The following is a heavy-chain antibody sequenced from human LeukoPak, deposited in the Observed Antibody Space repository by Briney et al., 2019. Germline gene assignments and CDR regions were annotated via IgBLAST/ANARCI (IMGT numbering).Heavy chain of an antibody. D-gene: IGHD4-17*01. Sequence: GGSLRLSCAASGFTFSSYAMSWVRQGPGKGLEWVSAISGSGGSTYYADSVKGRFTISRDNSKNTLYLQMNSLRAEDTAVYYCAKGLNYGDYDEYFQHWGQGTLVTVSS. CDR1: GFTFSSYA. CDR3: AKGLNYGDYDEYFQH. V-gene: IGHV3-23*01. J-gene: IGHJ1*01. CDR2: ISGSGGST.